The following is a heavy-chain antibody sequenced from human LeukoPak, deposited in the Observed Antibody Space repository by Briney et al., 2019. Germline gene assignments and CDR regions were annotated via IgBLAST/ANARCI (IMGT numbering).Heavy chain of an antibody. CDR2: IYYSGST. D-gene: IGHD2-15*01. Sequence: PSETLSLTCTVSGGSISSYYWSWIRQPPGKGLEWIGYIYYSGSTNYNPSLKSRVTISVETSKNQFSLKLSSVTAADTAVYYCARGYCSGGSCYSYYYYNYMDVWGKGTTVTVSS. J-gene: IGHJ6*03. CDR3: ARGYCSGGSCYSYYYYNYMDV. V-gene: IGHV4-59*01. CDR1: GGSISSYY.